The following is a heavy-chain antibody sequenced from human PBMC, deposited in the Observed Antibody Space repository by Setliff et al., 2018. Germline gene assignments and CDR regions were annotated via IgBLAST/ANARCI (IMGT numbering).Heavy chain of an antibody. Sequence: SETLSLTCTVSGVSIGDTYYYWAWIRQPPGKGLEWVGSVSFSGSAYFSPSLKSRVAISLDTSTNVFSLKLSSLTAADTAVYYCARDPGFHSGTWSLDSWGQGRLVTVSS. V-gene: IGHV4-39*02. D-gene: IGHD2-21*01. CDR1: GVSIGDTYYY. CDR3: ARDPGFHSGTWSLDS. J-gene: IGHJ4*02. CDR2: VSFSGSA.